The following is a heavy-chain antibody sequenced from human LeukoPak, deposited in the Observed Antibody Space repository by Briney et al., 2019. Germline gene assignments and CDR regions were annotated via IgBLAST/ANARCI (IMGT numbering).Heavy chain of an antibody. D-gene: IGHD2-21*02. J-gene: IGHJ6*02. CDR1: GGTFSSYA. CDR2: IIPIFGTA. CDR3: ARGIVVVTAIHYYYYGMDV. V-gene: IGHV1-69*13. Sequence: SVRVSCKASGGTFSSYAISWVRQAPGQGLEWMGGIIPIFGTANYAQKFQGRVTITADESTSTAYMELSSLRSEDTAVYYCARGIVVVTAIHYYYYGMDVWGQGTTVTVSS.